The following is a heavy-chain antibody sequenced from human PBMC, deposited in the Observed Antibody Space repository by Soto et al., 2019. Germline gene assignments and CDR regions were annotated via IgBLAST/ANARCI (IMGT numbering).Heavy chain of an antibody. D-gene: IGHD1-26*01. CDR2: ISSSSSII. CDR3: ARMKWGYFDY. J-gene: IGHJ4*02. Sequence: EVQLVESGGGLVQPGGPLRLSCAASGFTFSSYSMNWVRQAPGKGLEWVSYISSSSSIIYYADSVKARFTISRDKAKNSLYLQMNSLRDEDTAVYYCARMKWGYFDYWGQRTLVTVSS. CDR1: GFTFSSYS. V-gene: IGHV3-48*02.